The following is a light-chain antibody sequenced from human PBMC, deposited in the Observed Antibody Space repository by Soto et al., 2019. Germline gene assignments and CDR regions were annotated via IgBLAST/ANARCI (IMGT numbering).Light chain of an antibody. J-gene: IGKJ2*01. CDR3: QLYGHSTMYT. V-gene: IGKV3-20*01. Sequence: EIVLTQSPGTLSLSPGERATLSCRASQSISSSSLAWYQQKRGQAPRLLIYGASRRATGIPDTFSGSGSGTDFTLTISSLEPEAFEVYYCQLYGHSTMYTLGLGTKVDTK. CDR2: GAS. CDR1: QSISSSS.